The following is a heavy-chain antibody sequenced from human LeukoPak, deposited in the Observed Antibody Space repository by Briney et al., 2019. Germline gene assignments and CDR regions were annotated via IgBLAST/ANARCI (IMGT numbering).Heavy chain of an antibody. CDR3: AKMGGSAPYFFDY. V-gene: IGHV4-4*07. J-gene: IGHJ4*02. Sequence: SETLSLTCTVSGGSIGSYYWSWIRQPAGKGLEWIGRIYTSGSTSYNPSLKSRVTISMDKSKNQFSLKLRSVTAADTAMYYCAKMGGSAPYFFDYWGQGTLVTVSS. D-gene: IGHD6-19*01. CDR2: IYTSGST. CDR1: GGSIGSYY.